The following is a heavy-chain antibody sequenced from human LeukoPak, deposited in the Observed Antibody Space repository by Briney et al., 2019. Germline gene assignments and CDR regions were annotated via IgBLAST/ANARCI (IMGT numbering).Heavy chain of an antibody. J-gene: IGHJ4*02. CDR2: IKQDGSER. CDR3: ARVFSGSYHFDY. D-gene: IGHD1-26*01. Sequence: PGGSLRLSCAASGFTFSGYWMSWVRQAPGKRLEWVAIIKQDGSERYYVDSVKGRFTISRDNAKNSLYLQMNSLRAEDTAVYYCARVFSGSYHFDYWGQGTLVTVSS. CDR1: GFTFSGYW. V-gene: IGHV3-7*05.